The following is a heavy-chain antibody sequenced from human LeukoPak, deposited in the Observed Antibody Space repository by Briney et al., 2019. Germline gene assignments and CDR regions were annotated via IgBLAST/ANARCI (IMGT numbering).Heavy chain of an antibody. CDR2: ISGSGGST. CDR3: AKDPDSGGRNDAFDI. V-gene: IGHV3-23*01. Sequence: PSETLSLTCTVSGGSISSSNSYWGWIRQPPGKGLEWVSAISGSGGSTYYADSVKGRFTISRDNSKNTLYLQMNSLRAEDTAVYYCAKDPDSGGRNDAFDIWGQGTMVTVSS. D-gene: IGHD2-15*01. CDR1: GGSISSSNSY. J-gene: IGHJ3*02.